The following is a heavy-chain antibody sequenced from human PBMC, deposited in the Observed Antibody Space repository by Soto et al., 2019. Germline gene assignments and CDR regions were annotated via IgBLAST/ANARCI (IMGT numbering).Heavy chain of an antibody. V-gene: IGHV1-69*02. D-gene: IGHD3-9*01. Sequence: GASVKVSCKASGGTFSSYTITWVRQAPGQGLEWMGRIIPILAIANYAQKFQGRVTITADKSTGTAYMELSSLRSEDTAVYYCSRDDSDWFFNWGRGTLVTVSS. CDR3: SRDDSDWFFN. CDR1: GGTFSSYT. J-gene: IGHJ4*02. CDR2: IIPILAIA.